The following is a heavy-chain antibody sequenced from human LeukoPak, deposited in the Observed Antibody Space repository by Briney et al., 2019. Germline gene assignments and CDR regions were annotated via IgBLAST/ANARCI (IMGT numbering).Heavy chain of an antibody. CDR3: ARDLANTGWYTFDY. CDR2: TYYRSKWYN. CDR1: GDSVSSINGA. V-gene: IGHV6-1*01. D-gene: IGHD6-19*01. J-gene: IGHJ4*02. Sequence: SQTLSLTCDISGDSVSSINGAWNWIRQSPSRGLEWLGRTYYRSKWYNEYAESMKGRMTNTPDTSNNRFSLQLNSVTPDDTAVYYCARDLANTGWYTFDYWGQGTLVTVSS.